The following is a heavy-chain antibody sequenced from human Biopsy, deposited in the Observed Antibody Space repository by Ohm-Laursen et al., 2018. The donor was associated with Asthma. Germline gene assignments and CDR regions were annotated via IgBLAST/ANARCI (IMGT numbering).Heavy chain of an antibody. V-gene: IGHV3-33*01. D-gene: IGHD1-1*01. CDR2: IWYDGRKK. Sequence: SLRLSCTASGLTFSTYGMHWVRQAPGKGLEWVSFIWYDGRKKTYADSVKGRFTISRDNSKNTLYLQMNSLRAEDTAVYYCARDLGTTRMDVWGQGTTVTVSS. J-gene: IGHJ6*02. CDR1: GLTFSTYG. CDR3: ARDLGTTRMDV.